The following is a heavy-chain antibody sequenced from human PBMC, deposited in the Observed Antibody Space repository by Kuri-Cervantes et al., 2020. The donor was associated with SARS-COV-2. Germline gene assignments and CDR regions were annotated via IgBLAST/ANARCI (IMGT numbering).Heavy chain of an antibody. J-gene: IGHJ6*03. Sequence: ASVKVSCKASGYTFTGYYMHWVRQAPGQGLEWMGWISPNSGGTNYAQKFQGRVTITRNTSISTAYMELSSLRSEDTAVYYCARLLRGDYYYYYMDVWGKGTTVTVSS. CDR2: ISPNSGGT. CDR3: ARLLRGDYYYYYMDV. CDR1: GYTFTGYY. D-gene: IGHD1-26*01. V-gene: IGHV1-2*02.